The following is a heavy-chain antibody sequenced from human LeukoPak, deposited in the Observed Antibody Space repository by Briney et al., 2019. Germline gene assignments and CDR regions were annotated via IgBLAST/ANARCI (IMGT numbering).Heavy chain of an antibody. CDR2: ISYDGSNK. CDR1: GFTFSSYG. CDR3: AKDRSGYCSSTSCYARGDY. V-gene: IGHV3-30*18. D-gene: IGHD2-2*01. J-gene: IGHJ4*02. Sequence: GGSLRHSCAASGFTFSSYGMHWVRQAPGKGLEWVAVISYDGSNKYYADSVKGRFTISRDNSKNTLYLQMNSLRAEDTAVYYCAKDRSGYCSSTSCYARGDYWGQGTLVTVSS.